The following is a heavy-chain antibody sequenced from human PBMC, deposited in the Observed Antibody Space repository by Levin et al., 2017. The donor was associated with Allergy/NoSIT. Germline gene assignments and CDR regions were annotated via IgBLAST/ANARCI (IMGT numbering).Heavy chain of an antibody. J-gene: IGHJ3*01. CDR3: VRGGYCPGGGGLCYRFNAFDV. D-gene: IGHD2-8*02. V-gene: IGHV3-48*03. Sequence: GGSLRLSCVASGFMFSTNEMNWVRRAPGKGLEWISYISASDSTTKYADPVKGRFTISRDNAKNSLFLQMNDLRAEDTAVYYCVRGGYCPGGGGLCYRFNAFDVWGQGTMVTVSS. CDR1: GFMFSTNE. CDR2: ISASDSTT.